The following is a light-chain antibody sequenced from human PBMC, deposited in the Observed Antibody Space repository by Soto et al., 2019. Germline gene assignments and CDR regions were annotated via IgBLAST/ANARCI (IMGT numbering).Light chain of an antibody. J-gene: IGKJ5*01. CDR3: QQLNSYPFT. V-gene: IGKV3-15*01. CDR1: QSISSN. Sequence: EIVVTQYPATLSVSPGERATLSCRASQSISSNLAWYQQKPGQAPRLLIYDVSTRATGVPARFSGSGSGTDFTLTISSLQPEDFATYYCQQLNSYPFTFGQGTRLEIK. CDR2: DVS.